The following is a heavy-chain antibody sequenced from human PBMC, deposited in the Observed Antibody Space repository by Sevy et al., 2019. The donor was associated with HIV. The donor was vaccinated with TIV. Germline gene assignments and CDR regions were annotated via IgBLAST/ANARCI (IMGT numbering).Heavy chain of an antibody. J-gene: IGHJ4*02. CDR1: GRSISSGDYY. CDR3: AREGAVAGTPFDY. CDR2: IYYSGSP. V-gene: IGHV4-30-4*01. D-gene: IGHD6-19*01. Sequence: SETLSLTCTVSGRSISSGDYYWSRLRQPPGKGLEWTGYIYYSGSPYYNPSLKSRVTISVDTSKNQFSLKLSSVTAAATAVYYCAREGAVAGTPFDYWGQGTLVTVSS.